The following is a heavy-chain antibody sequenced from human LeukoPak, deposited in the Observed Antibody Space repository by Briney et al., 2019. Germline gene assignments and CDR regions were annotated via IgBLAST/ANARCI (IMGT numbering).Heavy chain of an antibody. D-gene: IGHD3-9*01. CDR2: IYYTGST. V-gene: IGHV4-59*08. J-gene: IGHJ4*02. Sequence: PSETLSLTRTVSGGSISNYYWGWIRQPPGKGLEWIGYIYYTGSTNYNPSLKSRVTMSVDTSKNQFSLKLSSVTAADTAVYYCARLILTPRTYYFDFWGQGTLVTVSS. CDR3: ARLILTPRTYYFDF. CDR1: GGSISNYY.